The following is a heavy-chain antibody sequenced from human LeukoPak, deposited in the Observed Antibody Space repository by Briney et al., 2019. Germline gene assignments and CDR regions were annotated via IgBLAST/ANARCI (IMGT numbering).Heavy chain of an antibody. V-gene: IGHV4-59*12. CDR3: ARAKTNPKLRYFDWLLGGYWFDP. CDR2: IYYTGST. D-gene: IGHD3-9*01. Sequence: SETLSLTCTVSGGSISSYYWSWIRQPPGKGLEWIGYIYYTGSTSYNPSLKSRVTISVDTSKNQFSLKLSSVTAADTAVYYCARAKTNPKLRYFDWLLGGYWFDPWGQGALVTVSS. CDR1: GGSISSYY. J-gene: IGHJ5*02.